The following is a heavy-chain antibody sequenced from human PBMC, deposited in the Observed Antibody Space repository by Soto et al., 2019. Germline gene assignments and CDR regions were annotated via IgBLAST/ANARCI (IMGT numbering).Heavy chain of an antibody. J-gene: IGHJ6*02. V-gene: IGHV1-69*13. CDR3: AIESGLTRGLDV. D-gene: IGHD3-10*01. CDR2: IIPKLGSA. Sequence: GASVNVSCKASGGGNLRDYRTTWVRRAPGQGLEWMGGIIPKLGSANYAQNFQGRVTVTADESTNTVYMELSSLRSEDTAVYYCAIESGLTRGLDVWGQGTTVTVSS. CDR1: GGGNLRDYR.